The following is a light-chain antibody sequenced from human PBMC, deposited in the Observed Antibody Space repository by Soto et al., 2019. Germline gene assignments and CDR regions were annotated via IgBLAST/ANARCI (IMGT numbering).Light chain of an antibody. Sequence: EIVMTQSPPTLSVSPGERSTLSCRASQSVSSYLAWYQQKPGQAPRLLLYGASTRATGVPPRFSGGGSGTDFTLTISSLQPEDFATYYCQQANSFPLTFGGGTKVDIK. CDR3: QQANSFPLT. V-gene: IGKV3-15*01. CDR1: QSVSSY. J-gene: IGKJ4*01. CDR2: GAS.